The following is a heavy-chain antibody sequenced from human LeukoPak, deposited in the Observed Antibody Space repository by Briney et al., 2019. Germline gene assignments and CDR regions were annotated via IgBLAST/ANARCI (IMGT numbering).Heavy chain of an antibody. CDR1: GYTFTSYY. Sequence: GASVKVSCKASGYTFTSYYIHWVRQAPGQGLDWMGIINTRGGSISYAQKFQGRVTMTRDTSTSTVYMELSSLRSEDTAVYDCARDAPDDSSGYYFDYWGQGTLVTVSS. V-gene: IGHV1-46*01. D-gene: IGHD3-22*01. J-gene: IGHJ4*02. CDR2: INTRGGSI. CDR3: ARDAPDDSSGYYFDY.